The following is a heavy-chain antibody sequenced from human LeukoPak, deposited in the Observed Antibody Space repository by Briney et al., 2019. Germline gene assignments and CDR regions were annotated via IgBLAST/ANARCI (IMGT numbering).Heavy chain of an antibody. J-gene: IGHJ4*02. Sequence: GGSLRLSCAASGLTVSTNYMSWVRQPPGKGLEWVSGISGSGGSTYYADSVKGRFTISRDNSKNTLYLQMNSLRAEDTAVYYCARDSTSGGLDYWGQGTLVTVSS. V-gene: IGHV3-23*01. CDR1: GLTVSTNY. CDR2: ISGSGGST. CDR3: ARDSTSGGLDY. D-gene: IGHD1-26*01.